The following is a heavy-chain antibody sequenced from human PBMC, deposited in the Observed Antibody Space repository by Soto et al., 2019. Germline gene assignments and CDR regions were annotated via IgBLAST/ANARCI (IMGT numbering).Heavy chain of an antibody. CDR1: GGSFSGYY. J-gene: IGHJ6*02. CDR2: INHSGST. V-gene: IGHV4-34*01. CDR3: ARARVGSSWYGDYYGMEV. Sequence: QVQLQQWGAGLLKPSETLSLTCAVYGGSFSGYYWSWIRQPPGKGLEWIGEINHSGSTNYNPSLKSRVTIAVDTSKNQFSLKLSSVTAADTAVYYCARARVGSSWYGDYYGMEVWGQGTTVTVSS. D-gene: IGHD6-13*01.